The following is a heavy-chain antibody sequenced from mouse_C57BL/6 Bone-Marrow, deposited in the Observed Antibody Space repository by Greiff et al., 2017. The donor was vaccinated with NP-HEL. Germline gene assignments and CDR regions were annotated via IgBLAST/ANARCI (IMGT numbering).Heavy chain of an antibody. CDR3: ARSYYGSSFWYFDV. CDR2: IYPGDGDT. J-gene: IGHJ1*03. Sequence: QVQLQQSGPELVKPGASVKISCKASGYAFSSSWMNWVKQRPGKGLEWIGRIYPGDGDTNYNGKFKGKATLTADKSSSTAYMQLSSLTSEDSAVYFCARSYYGSSFWYFDVWGTGTTGTVSS. V-gene: IGHV1-82*01. D-gene: IGHD1-1*01. CDR1: GYAFSSSW.